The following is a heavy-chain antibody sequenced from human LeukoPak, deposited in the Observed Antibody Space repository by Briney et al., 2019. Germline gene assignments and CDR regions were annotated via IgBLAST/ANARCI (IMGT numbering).Heavy chain of an antibody. CDR3: ARRGYSGYELLGFDP. Sequence: SETLSLTCAVYGGSFSGYYWSWIRQPPGKGLEWIGEINHSGSTNYNPSLKSRVTISVDTSKNQFSLKLSSVTAADTAVYYCARRGYSGYELLGFDPWGQGTLVTVSS. D-gene: IGHD5-12*01. CDR2: INHSGST. CDR1: GGSFSGYY. J-gene: IGHJ5*02. V-gene: IGHV4-34*01.